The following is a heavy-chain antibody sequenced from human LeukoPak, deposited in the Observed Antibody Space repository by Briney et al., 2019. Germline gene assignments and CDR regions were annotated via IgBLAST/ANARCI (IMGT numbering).Heavy chain of an antibody. V-gene: IGHV3-21*01. D-gene: IGHD3-10*01. CDR2: ISSSSSYI. CDR1: GFTFSSYS. CDR3: ARARITMVRGVMNYDGMDV. Sequence: GGSLRLSCAASGFTFSSYSMNWVRQAPGKGLEWVSPISSSSSYIYYADSVKGRFTISRDNAKNSLYLQMNSLRAEDTAVYYCARARITMVRGVMNYDGMDVWGQGTTVTVSS. J-gene: IGHJ6*02.